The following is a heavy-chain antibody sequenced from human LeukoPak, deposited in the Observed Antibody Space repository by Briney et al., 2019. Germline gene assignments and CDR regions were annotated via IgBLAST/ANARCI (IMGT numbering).Heavy chain of an antibody. Sequence: GGSLRLSCAASGFTFSSYSMNWVRQAPGKGLEWVSSISSSSSYIYYADSVKGRFTISRDNAKNSLYLQMNSLRAEDTAVYYCARGPEGNTAMTHFYYYGMDVWGKGTTVTVSS. CDR2: ISSSSSYI. J-gene: IGHJ6*04. D-gene: IGHD5-18*01. CDR1: GFTFSSYS. V-gene: IGHV3-21*01. CDR3: ARGPEGNTAMTHFYYYGMDV.